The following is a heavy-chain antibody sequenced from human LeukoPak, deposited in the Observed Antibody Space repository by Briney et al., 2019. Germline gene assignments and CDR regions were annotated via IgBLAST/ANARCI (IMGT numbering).Heavy chain of an antibody. CDR2: ISGDGGST. Sequence: GVSLRLSCAAPGFTFNDYAMHWVRQAPGKGLEWVSLISGDGGSTYYADSVKGRFTISRDNSKNSLYLQMNSLRTEDTALYYCAKDIGYSSSWYGFDYWGQGTLVTVSS. D-gene: IGHD6-13*01. V-gene: IGHV3-43*02. CDR3: AKDIGYSSSWYGFDY. J-gene: IGHJ4*02. CDR1: GFTFNDYA.